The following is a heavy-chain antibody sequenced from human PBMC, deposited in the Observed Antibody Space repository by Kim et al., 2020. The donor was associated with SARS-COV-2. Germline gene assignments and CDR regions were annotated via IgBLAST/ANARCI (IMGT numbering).Heavy chain of an antibody. CDR3: ARGYYDILTGVYYYGMDV. D-gene: IGHD3-9*01. Sequence: SETLSLTCAVSGGSISSSNWWSWVRQPPGKGLEWSGEIYHSGSTNYNPSLKSRVTISVEKSKNQFSLKLSSVTAADTAVYYCARGYYDILTGVYYYGMDVWGQGTTVTVSS. V-gene: IGHV4-4*02. CDR1: GGSISSSNW. CDR2: IYHSGST. J-gene: IGHJ6*02.